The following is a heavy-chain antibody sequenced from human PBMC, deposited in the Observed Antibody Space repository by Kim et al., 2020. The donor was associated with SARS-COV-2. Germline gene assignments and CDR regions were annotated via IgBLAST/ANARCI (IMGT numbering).Heavy chain of an antibody. D-gene: IGHD6-13*01. CDR1: GGSVSSGSYY. J-gene: IGHJ4*02. CDR2: IYYSGST. V-gene: IGHV4-61*01. Sequence: SETLSLTCTVSGGSVSSGSYYWSWIRQPPGKGLEWIGYIYYSGSTNYNPSLKSRVTISVDTSKNQFSLKLSSVTAADTAVYYCARVGAAGTVDYWGQGT. CDR3: ARVGAAGTVDY.